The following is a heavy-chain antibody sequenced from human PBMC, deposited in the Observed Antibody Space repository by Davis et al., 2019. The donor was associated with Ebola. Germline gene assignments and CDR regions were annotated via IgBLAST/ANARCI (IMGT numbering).Heavy chain of an antibody. V-gene: IGHV1-2*06. CDR3: ARELPPTTGNYYGMDV. D-gene: IGHD3-9*01. CDR2: INPYTGGT. CDR1: GYTFTGYY. Sequence: ASVKVSCKASGYTFTGYYMHWVRRAPGQGLEWMGRINPYTGGTNYAQKFQGRVTMTRDTSISTAYMELSRLTSDDTAVYYCARELPPTTGNYYGMDVWGQGTTVTVSS. J-gene: IGHJ6*02.